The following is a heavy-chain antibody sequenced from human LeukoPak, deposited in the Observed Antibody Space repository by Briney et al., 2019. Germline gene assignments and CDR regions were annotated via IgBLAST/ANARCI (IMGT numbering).Heavy chain of an antibody. CDR3: ARYYGLHAFDI. V-gene: IGHV4-34*01. CDR1: GGSFSGYY. D-gene: IGHD4-17*01. Sequence: KPSPSLSLTCAAYGGSFSGYYWSWIRQPPGKGLEWIGEINHSGSTNYNPSLKSRDTISAYTSNNQFSLKLISVTAADTAVYYCARYYGLHAFDIWGQGTKLTVSS. CDR2: INHSGST. J-gene: IGHJ3*02.